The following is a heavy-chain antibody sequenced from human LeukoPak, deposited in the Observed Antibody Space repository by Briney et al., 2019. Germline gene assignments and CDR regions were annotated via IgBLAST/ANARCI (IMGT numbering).Heavy chain of an antibody. D-gene: IGHD3-9*01. CDR2: IIPIFGTA. Sequence: SVKVSCEASGGTFSSYAISWVRQAPGQGLEWMGGIIPIFGTANYAQKFQGRVTITADESTSTAYMELSGLRSEDTAVYYCARGLVYYDILRNYFDYWGQGTLVTVSS. CDR3: ARGLVYYDILRNYFDY. CDR1: GGTFSSYA. J-gene: IGHJ4*02. V-gene: IGHV1-69*01.